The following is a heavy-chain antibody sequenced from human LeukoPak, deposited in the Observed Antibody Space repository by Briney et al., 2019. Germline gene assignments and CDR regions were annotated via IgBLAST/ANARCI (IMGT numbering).Heavy chain of an antibody. V-gene: IGHV1-18*01. J-gene: IGHJ6*02. CDR2: ISAYNGNT. Sequence: ASVKVSCKASGYTFTSYGISWVRPAPGQGLEWMGWISAYNGNTNYAQKLQGRDTMTTDTSTSTAYMELRSLRSDDTAVYYCARDREGYSYGYAYYYGMDVWGQGTTVTVSS. D-gene: IGHD5-18*01. CDR1: GYTFTSYG. CDR3: ARDREGYSYGYAYYYGMDV.